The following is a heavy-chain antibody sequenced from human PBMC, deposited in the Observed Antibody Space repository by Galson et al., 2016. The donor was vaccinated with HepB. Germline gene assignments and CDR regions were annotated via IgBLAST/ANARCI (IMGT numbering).Heavy chain of an antibody. J-gene: IGHJ4*02. CDR3: ARDRSSGSGNFGY. D-gene: IGHD3-10*01. CDR1: GGSISSGGYY. CDR2: IYHSGST. Sequence: LSLPCTVSGGSISSGGYYWSWIRQHPGKGLEWIGYIYHSGSTYYNPSLKSRVSISVDTSKNQFSLRLSSVTAADTAVSYCARDRSSGSGNFGYWGQGTLVTVAS. V-gene: IGHV4-31*03.